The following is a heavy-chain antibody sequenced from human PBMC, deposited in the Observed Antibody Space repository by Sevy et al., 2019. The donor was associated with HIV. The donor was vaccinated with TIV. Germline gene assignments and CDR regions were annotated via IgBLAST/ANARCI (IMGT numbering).Heavy chain of an antibody. Sequence: GGSLRLSCAASGFTFSDYYMSWIRQAPGKGLEWVSYISSSSSYTNYADSVKGRFTISRDNAKNSLYLQMNSLRAEDTAVYYCARDQMSLAGLVVACTFIDYWGQGTLVTASS. CDR3: ARDQMSLAGLVVACTFIDY. J-gene: IGHJ4*02. CDR1: GFTFSDYY. CDR2: ISSSSSYT. D-gene: IGHD2-2*01. V-gene: IGHV3-11*06.